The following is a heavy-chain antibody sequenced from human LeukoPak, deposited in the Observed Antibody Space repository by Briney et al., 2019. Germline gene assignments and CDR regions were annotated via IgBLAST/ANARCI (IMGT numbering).Heavy chain of an antibody. Sequence: GASVKVSCKASGGTFSSYAISWVRQAPGQGLEWMGRIIPIFGIANYAQKFQGRVTITADKSTSTAYMELSSLRSEDTAVYYCARDRGYYYDSSGHYNAFDIWGQGTMVTVSS. CDR1: GGTFSSYA. D-gene: IGHD3-22*01. CDR2: IIPIFGIA. V-gene: IGHV1-69*04. CDR3: ARDRGYYYDSSGHYNAFDI. J-gene: IGHJ3*02.